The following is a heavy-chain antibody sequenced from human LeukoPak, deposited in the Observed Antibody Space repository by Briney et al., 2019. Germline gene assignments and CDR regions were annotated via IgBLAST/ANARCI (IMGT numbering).Heavy chain of an antibody. V-gene: IGHV1-46*01. CDR3: ARDLGNNYGGNSAGDYYYYMDV. CDR2: INPSGGST. D-gene: IGHD4-23*01. J-gene: IGHJ6*03. Sequence: ASVKVSCKASGYTFTSYYMHWVRQAPGQGLEWMGIINPSGGSTSYAQKFQGRVTMTRDTSTSTVYMELSSLRSEDTAVYYCARDLGNNYGGNSAGDYYYYMDVWGKGTTVTVSS. CDR1: GYTFTSYY.